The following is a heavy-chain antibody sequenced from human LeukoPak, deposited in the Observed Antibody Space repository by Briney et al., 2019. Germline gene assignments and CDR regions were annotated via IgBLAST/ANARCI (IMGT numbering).Heavy chain of an antibody. J-gene: IGHJ4*02. CDR3: ARDTFQPGLIDS. Sequence: PGGSLRLSCAAFGFTFSLYAMNWVRQAPGKGLEWVSYINDDSSDIHYAGSVRGRLTISRDDARKTLYLQLSSLRVEDTAVYYCARDTFQPGLIDSWGQGTLVTVSS. CDR2: INDDSSDI. CDR1: GFTFSLYA. V-gene: IGHV3-21*05. D-gene: IGHD2-2*01.